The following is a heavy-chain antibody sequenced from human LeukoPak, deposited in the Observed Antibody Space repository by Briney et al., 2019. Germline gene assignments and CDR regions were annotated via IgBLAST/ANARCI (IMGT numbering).Heavy chain of an antibody. V-gene: IGHV1-69*13. D-gene: IGHD2-2*01. Sequence: ASVKVSCKATGGTFSSYAISWVRQAPGQGLEWMGGIIPIFGTANYAQKFQGRVTITADESTSTAYMALSSLRSEDTAVYYCARDGEYCSSTSCANWFDPWGQGTLVTVSS. J-gene: IGHJ5*02. CDR3: ARDGEYCSSTSCANWFDP. CDR2: IIPIFGTA. CDR1: GGTFSSYA.